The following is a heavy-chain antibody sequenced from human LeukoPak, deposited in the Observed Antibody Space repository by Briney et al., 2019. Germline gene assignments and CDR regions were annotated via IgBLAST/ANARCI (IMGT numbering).Heavy chain of an antibody. CDR1: GGSISSSSNY. J-gene: IGHJ4*02. D-gene: IGHD3-3*01. CDR2: IYYSGTT. CDR3: ASGRRRDETLRFLEWLSY. Sequence: SETLSLTCTVSGGSISSSSNYWGWIRQPPGKGLEWIGSIYYSGTTYYNPSLKSRVTISVDTSKNQCSLKLSSVTAADTAVYYCASGRRRDETLRFLEWLSYWGQGTLVTVSS. V-gene: IGHV4-39*07.